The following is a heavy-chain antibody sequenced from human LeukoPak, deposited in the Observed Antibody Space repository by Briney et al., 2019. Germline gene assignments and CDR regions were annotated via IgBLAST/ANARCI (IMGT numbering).Heavy chain of an antibody. D-gene: IGHD6-19*01. J-gene: IGHJ4*02. Sequence: PGGSLRLSCAASGFTFSSYWMNWVRQAPGTGLEWLANIKQDGSEKTYVDSVKGRFTISRDNAKNSLYLQMNSLTAEDTGVYYCAGEAAGDIDYWGQGTLVTVSS. V-gene: IGHV3-7*01. CDR1: GFTFSSYW. CDR3: AGEAAGDIDY. CDR2: IKQDGSEK.